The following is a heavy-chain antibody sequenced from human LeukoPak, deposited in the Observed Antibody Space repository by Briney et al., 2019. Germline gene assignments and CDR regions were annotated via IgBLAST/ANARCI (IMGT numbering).Heavy chain of an antibody. CDR2: IYYSGST. CDR3: ARERSYYDSSGYHYFDY. Sequence: SETLSLTCTVPGGSISSYYWSWIRQPPGKGLEWIGYIYYSGSTNYNPSLKSRVTISVDTSKNQFSLKLSSVTAADTAVYYCARERSYYDSSGYHYFDYWGQGTLVTVSS. J-gene: IGHJ4*02. V-gene: IGHV4-59*12. D-gene: IGHD3-22*01. CDR1: GGSISSYY.